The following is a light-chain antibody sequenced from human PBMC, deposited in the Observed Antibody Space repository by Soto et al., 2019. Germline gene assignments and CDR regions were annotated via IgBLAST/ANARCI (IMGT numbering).Light chain of an antibody. CDR1: QGIGVY. Sequence: DIQMTQSPSSLSASLGDRVTITCRASQGIGVYLAWVQQKPGKVPRLLIYAASALQAGVPSRFSGGGSGTDFTLTINSLQPEDCATYYCQKYNSAPLTFGGGTKVEIK. CDR3: QKYNSAPLT. CDR2: AAS. J-gene: IGKJ4*01. V-gene: IGKV1-27*01.